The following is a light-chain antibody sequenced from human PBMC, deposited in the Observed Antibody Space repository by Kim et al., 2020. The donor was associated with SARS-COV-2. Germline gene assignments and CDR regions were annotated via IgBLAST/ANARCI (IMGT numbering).Light chain of an antibody. CDR2: QDS. Sequence: VSQGQTASITCSGDKLGDKYACWYQQKPGQSPGLVIYQDSKRPSGIPERFSGSNSGNTATLTISGTQAMDEADYYCQAWDSSTVVFGGGTKLTVL. CDR3: QAWDSSTVV. V-gene: IGLV3-1*01. CDR1: KLGDKY. J-gene: IGLJ2*01.